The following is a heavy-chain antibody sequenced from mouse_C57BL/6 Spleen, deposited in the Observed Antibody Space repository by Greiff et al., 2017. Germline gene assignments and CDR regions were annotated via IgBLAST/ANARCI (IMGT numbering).Heavy chain of an antibody. D-gene: IGHD1-1*01. CDR1: GYTFTSYW. V-gene: IGHV1-53*01. CDR3: ARSHYYGSSYDAMDY. CDR2: INPSNGGT. Sequence: QVQLKQPGTELVKPGASVKLSCKASGYTFTSYWMHWVKQRPGQGLEWIGNINPSNGGTNYNEKFKSKATLTVDKSSSTAYMQLSSLTSEDSAVYYCARSHYYGSSYDAMDYWGQGTSVTVSS. J-gene: IGHJ4*01.